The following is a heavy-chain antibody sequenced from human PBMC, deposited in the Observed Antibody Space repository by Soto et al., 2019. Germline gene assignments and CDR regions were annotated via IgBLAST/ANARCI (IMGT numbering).Heavy chain of an antibody. D-gene: IGHD1-26*01. J-gene: IGHJ6*02. V-gene: IGHV1-69*12. CDR2: IIPMFGIA. CDR3: ARGVVVGATTNYYYGMDV. CDR1: GGTFSNYA. Sequence: QVQLVQSGAEVTKPGSSVKVSCKASGGTFSNYAISWVRQAPGQGLEWMGGIIPMFGIANYAQKFQGRVTITADESTSTAYMELSSLRSEDTAVYYCARGVVVGATTNYYYGMDVWGQGTTVTVSS.